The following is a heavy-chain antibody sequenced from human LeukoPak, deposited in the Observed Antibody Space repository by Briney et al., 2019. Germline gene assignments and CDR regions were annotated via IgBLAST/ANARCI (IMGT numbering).Heavy chain of an antibody. CDR2: ISSSSSTI. CDR3: ARVWIIVPAALDAFDI. Sequence: GGSLRLSCAASGFTFSVYSMNWVRQAPGRGLEWVSYISSSSSTIYYADSVKGRFTISRDNAKNSLYLQMNSLRAEDTAVYYCARVWIIVPAALDAFDIWGQGTMVTVSS. J-gene: IGHJ3*02. D-gene: IGHD2-2*01. V-gene: IGHV3-48*01. CDR1: GFTFSVYS.